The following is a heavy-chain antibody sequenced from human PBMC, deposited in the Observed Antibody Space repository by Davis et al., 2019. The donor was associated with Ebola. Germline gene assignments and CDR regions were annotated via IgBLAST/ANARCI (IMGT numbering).Heavy chain of an antibody. D-gene: IGHD3-10*01. Sequence: SETLSLTCTVSGGSISSYYWSWIRQPPGKGLEWIGSIYYSGSTYYNPSLKSRVTISVDTSKNQFSLKLSSVTAADTAVYYCARDSMVQGVLYYYGMDVWGQGTTVTVSS. J-gene: IGHJ6*02. CDR2: IYYSGST. CDR3: ARDSMVQGVLYYYGMDV. V-gene: IGHV4-59*12. CDR1: GGSISSYY.